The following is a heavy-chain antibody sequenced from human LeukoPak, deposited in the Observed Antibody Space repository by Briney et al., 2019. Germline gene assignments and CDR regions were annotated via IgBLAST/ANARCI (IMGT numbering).Heavy chain of an antibody. D-gene: IGHD2-8*01. CDR2: IYPGDSDT. J-gene: IGHJ4*02. CDR1: GYSFTSYW. Sequence: GESLKISFKGSGYSFTSYWIAWVRQMPGKGLEWMGIIYPGDSDTRYSPSFQGQVTISADKSITTAYLQWSSLKASDTAMYYCARHRDCTNGICYKIDYWGQGTLVTVSS. V-gene: IGHV5-51*01. CDR3: ARHRDCTNGICYKIDY.